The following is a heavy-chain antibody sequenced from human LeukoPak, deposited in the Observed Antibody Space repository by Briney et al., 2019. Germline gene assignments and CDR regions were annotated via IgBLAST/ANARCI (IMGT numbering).Heavy chain of an antibody. CDR1: GGSISSGGYY. CDR2: IYHSGST. V-gene: IGHV4-30-2*01. J-gene: IGHJ4*02. D-gene: IGHD2-2*01. Sequence: PSETLSLTCTVSGGSISSGGYYWSWIRQPPGKGLEWIGYIYHSGSTYYNPSLKSRVTISVNRSKNQFSLKLSSVTAADTAVYYCARGDSAAMDFDYWGQGTLVTVSS. CDR3: ARGDSAAMDFDY.